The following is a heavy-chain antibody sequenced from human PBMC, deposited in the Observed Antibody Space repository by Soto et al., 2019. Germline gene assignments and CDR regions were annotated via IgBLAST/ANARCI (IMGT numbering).Heavy chain of an antibody. J-gene: IGHJ4*02. Sequence: GGSLRLSCAASGFTFSSYAMSWVRQAPGKGLEWVSAISGSGGYTYYADSVKGRFTISRDNSKNTLYLQMNSLRAEDTAVYYCAKGISGTSKFDYWGPGTLVTVSS. CDR2: ISGSGGYT. CDR1: GFTFSSYA. CDR3: AKGISGTSKFDY. D-gene: IGHD2-2*01. V-gene: IGHV3-23*01.